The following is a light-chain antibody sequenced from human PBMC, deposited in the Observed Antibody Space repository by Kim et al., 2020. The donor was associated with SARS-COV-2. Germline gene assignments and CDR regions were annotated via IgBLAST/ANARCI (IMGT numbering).Light chain of an antibody. CDR3: HQYNDWPPLT. CDR2: GAS. J-gene: IGKJ4*01. CDR1: QSVSSN. V-gene: IGKV3-15*01. Sequence: EIVMTQYPATLSVSPGERATLSCRASQSVSSNLAWYQQKPGQAPRLLIYGASTRAPGIPARFSGSGSGTDFTLTIYSLQSEDFAVYYCHQYNDWPPLTFGGGTKLEI.